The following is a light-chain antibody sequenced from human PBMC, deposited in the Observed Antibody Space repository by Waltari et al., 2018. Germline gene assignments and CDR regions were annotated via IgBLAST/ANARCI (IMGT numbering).Light chain of an antibody. CDR3: QQYNNWPSWA. Sequence: EIVMTQSPATLSVSPGERATLSCRASQSVSSNLAWYQQKPGQAPRLLIYGASTRATGIPARFSGSGSGTDFTLTISSLQSEDFALYYCQQYNNWPSWAFGQGTKVEIK. J-gene: IGKJ1*01. V-gene: IGKV3-15*01. CDR2: GAS. CDR1: QSVSSN.